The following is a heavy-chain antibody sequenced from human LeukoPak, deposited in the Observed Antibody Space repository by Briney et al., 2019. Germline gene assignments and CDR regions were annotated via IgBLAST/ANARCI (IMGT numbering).Heavy chain of an antibody. Sequence: GGSLRLSCAASGFTFSTYALNWVRQAPGKGLEWVSAISGSGGRTHYADSVKGRFTISRDNSKNTLYLQMNSLRAEDTAVYYCAKIRVGATDFDYWGQGTLVTVSS. CDR1: GFTFSTYA. J-gene: IGHJ4*02. CDR3: AKIRVGATDFDY. CDR2: ISGSGGRT. V-gene: IGHV3-23*01. D-gene: IGHD1-26*01.